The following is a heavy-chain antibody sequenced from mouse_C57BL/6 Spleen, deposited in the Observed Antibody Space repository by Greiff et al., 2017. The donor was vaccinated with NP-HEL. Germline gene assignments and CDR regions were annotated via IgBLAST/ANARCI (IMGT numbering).Heavy chain of an antibody. Sequence: EVKLVESGAELVRPGASVKLSCTASGFNIKDDYMHWVKQRPEQGLEWIGWIDPENGDTEYASKFHGKATITADTSSNTAYLQLSSLTSEDTAVYYCTTVGAYWGQGTLVTVSA. V-gene: IGHV14-4*01. J-gene: IGHJ3*01. CDR1: GFNIKDDY. CDR2: IDPENGDT. CDR3: TTVGAY.